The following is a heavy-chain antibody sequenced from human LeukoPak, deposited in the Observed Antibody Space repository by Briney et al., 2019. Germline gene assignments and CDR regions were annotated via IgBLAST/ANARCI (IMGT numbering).Heavy chain of an antibody. CDR1: GFTFSSYN. CDR2: ITSGSSYI. D-gene: IGHD1-26*01. Sequence: GGSLRLSCAASGFTFSSYNTNWVRQAPGKGLEWVSSITSGSSYIYYADSVKGRFTISRDNAKNSLYLQMNSLRAEDTAVYYCARDPYSGSYGNYYYYFMDVWGKGTTVTISS. CDR3: ARDPYSGSYGNYYYYFMDV. V-gene: IGHV3-21*01. J-gene: IGHJ6*03.